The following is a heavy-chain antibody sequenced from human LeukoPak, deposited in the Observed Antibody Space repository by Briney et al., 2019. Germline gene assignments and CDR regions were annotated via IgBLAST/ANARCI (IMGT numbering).Heavy chain of an antibody. CDR1: GEPLIGLS. CDR2: FDPEHGKT. J-gene: IGHJ4*02. Sequence: ASVRVSCRVSGEPLIGLSLHWVRQAPGKGLEWMGGFDPEHGKTITSQRFQGRVSMTEDADTAYMELTSLRYEDTAVYYCTTAQEVQCSGGGCFDLAYWGQGTLVTVSS. CDR3: TTAQEVQCSGGGCFDLAY. V-gene: IGHV1-24*01. D-gene: IGHD2-15*01.